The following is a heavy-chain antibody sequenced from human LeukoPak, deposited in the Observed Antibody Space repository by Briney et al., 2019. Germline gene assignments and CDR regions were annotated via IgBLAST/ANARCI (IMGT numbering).Heavy chain of an antibody. Sequence: GGSLRLSCAASGFTFSSYTMSWVRQAPGKGLEWVSTITTSDGNTYYADSVKGRFTVSRDNSKNTLLLQMNSLRAEDTAVYYCAKDGGLWVSAHWGDSWGRGTLVTVSP. CDR3: AKDGGLWVSAHWGDS. CDR2: ITTSDGNT. CDR1: GFTFSSYT. V-gene: IGHV3-23*01. D-gene: IGHD7-27*01. J-gene: IGHJ4*02.